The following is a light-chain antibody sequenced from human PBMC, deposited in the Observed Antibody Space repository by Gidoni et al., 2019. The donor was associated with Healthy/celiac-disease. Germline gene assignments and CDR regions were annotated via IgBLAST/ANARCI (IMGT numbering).Light chain of an antibody. Sequence: EIVLTQSPATLSLSPWERATLSYRASQNVSSYLAWYQQKPGQAPRLLIYDASNRATGIPARFSGSGSGTDFTLTISSLEPEDFAVYYCQQRSNWPLTFGGGTKVEIK. CDR3: QQRSNWPLT. J-gene: IGKJ4*01. CDR2: DAS. V-gene: IGKV3-11*01. CDR1: QNVSSY.